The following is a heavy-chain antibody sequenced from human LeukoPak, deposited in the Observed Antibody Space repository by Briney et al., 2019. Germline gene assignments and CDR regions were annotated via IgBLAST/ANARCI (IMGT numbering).Heavy chain of an antibody. J-gene: IGHJ4*02. Sequence: GGSLRLSCAASGFTFSSYAMHWVRQAPGKGLEWVAVISYDGSNKYYADSVKGRFTISRDNSKNTLYLQMNSLRAEDTAVYYCARVKQYYDILTGPLDYWGQGTLVTVSS. D-gene: IGHD3-9*01. V-gene: IGHV3-30-3*01. CDR3: ARVKQYYDILTGPLDY. CDR1: GFTFSSYA. CDR2: ISYDGSNK.